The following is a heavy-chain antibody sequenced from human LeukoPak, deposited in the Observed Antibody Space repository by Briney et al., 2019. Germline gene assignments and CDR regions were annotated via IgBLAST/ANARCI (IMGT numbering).Heavy chain of an antibody. D-gene: IGHD3-9*01. CDR1: VYTFTSYG. V-gene: IGHV1-18*01. CDR2: LSAYNGNT. CDR3: ARDPSYYDISTGYYTPCFCDY. J-gene: IGHJ4*02. Sequence: GASVKVSCKASVYTFTSYGISWVRQAPGQGLEWMGWLSAYNGNTNYAQKLQGRVTMTTDTSTSTAYMELRSLRSDDTAVYYCARDPSYYDISTGYYTPCFCDYWGQGTLVTVSS.